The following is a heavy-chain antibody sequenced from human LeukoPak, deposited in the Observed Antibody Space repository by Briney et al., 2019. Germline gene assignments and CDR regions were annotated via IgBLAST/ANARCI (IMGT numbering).Heavy chain of an antibody. J-gene: IGHJ4*02. CDR3: ARESSSGYSGYDPVAFDY. CDR1: GFTFSSYS. V-gene: IGHV3-21*01. Sequence: GGSLRLSCAASGFTFSSYSMNWVRQAPGKGLEWVSSISSSSSYIYYADSVKGRFTISRDNAKNSLYLQMNSLRAEDTAVYYCARESSSGYSGYDPVAFDYWGQGTLVTVSS. D-gene: IGHD5-12*01. CDR2: ISSSSSYI.